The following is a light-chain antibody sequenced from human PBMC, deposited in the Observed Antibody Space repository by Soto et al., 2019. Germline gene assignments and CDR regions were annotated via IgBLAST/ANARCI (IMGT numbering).Light chain of an antibody. CDR3: QQRTNWPGT. J-gene: IGKJ1*01. Sequence: ESVLTQSPATLSLSPGERATLSCRASQSVRTSLAWYQQQPGQAPRLLIYDASNKATGIPARFSGSGSGTDFTLTISSLEPKDFAVYYCQQRTNWPGTFGQGTKVDIK. V-gene: IGKV3-11*01. CDR1: QSVRTS. CDR2: DAS.